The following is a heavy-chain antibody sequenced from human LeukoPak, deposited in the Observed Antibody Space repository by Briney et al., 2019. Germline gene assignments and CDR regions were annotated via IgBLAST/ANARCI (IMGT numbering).Heavy chain of an antibody. J-gene: IGHJ3*02. CDR2: THYSGST. CDR3: ARAPYYYGSGSPDAFDI. CDR1: GGSISSFY. D-gene: IGHD3-10*01. V-gene: IGHV4-59*13. Sequence: PSETLSLTCTVSGGSISSFYWSWIRQPPGKGLEWIGYTHYSGSTNYNPSLKSRVSISVETSANQFSLKLSSVTAADTAVYYCARAPYYYGSGSPDAFDIWGQGTMVTVSS.